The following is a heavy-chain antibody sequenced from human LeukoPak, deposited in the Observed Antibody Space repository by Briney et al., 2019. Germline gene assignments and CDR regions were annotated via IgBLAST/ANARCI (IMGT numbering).Heavy chain of an antibody. Sequence: SETLSLTRTVSGGSISSYYWSWIRQPPGKGLEWIGYIYYSGSTNYNPSLKSRVTISVDTSKNQFSLKLSSVTAADTAVYYCAGSDCSGGSCYPSSYYYYGMDVWGQGTTVTVSS. V-gene: IGHV4-59*01. J-gene: IGHJ6*02. CDR3: AGSDCSGGSCYPSSYYYYGMDV. CDR1: GGSISSYY. D-gene: IGHD2-15*01. CDR2: IYYSGST.